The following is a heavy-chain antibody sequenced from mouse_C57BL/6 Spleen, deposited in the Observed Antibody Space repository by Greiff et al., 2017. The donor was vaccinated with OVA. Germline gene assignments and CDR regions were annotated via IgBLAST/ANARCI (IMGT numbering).Heavy chain of an antibody. D-gene: IGHD2-4*01. Sequence: VQLQQPGAELVMPGASVKLSCKASGYTFTSYWMHWVKQRPGQGLEWIGEIDPSDSYTNYNQKFKGKSTLTVDKSSSTAYMQLSSLTSEDSAVYYCARTDYDYGFDYWGQGTTLTVSS. CDR2: IDPSDSYT. CDR1: GYTFTSYW. V-gene: IGHV1-69*01. J-gene: IGHJ2*01. CDR3: ARTDYDYGFDY.